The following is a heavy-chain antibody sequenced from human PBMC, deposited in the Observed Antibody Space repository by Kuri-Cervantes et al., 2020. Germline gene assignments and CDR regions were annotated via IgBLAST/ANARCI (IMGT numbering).Heavy chain of an antibody. D-gene: IGHD3-3*01. V-gene: IGHV3-30*03. Sequence: GESLKISCAASGFTFSSYGMRWVRQAPGKGLEWVAVISYDGSNKYYADSVKGRFTISRDNAKNSLYLQMNSLRAEDTAVYYCARESWTIFGVVTKGYYFDYWGQGTLVTVSS. J-gene: IGHJ4*02. CDR3: ARESWTIFGVVTKGYYFDY. CDR1: GFTFSSYG. CDR2: ISYDGSNK.